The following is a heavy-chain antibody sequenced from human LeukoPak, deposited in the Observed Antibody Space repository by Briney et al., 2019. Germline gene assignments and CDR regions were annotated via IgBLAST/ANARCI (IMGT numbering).Heavy chain of an antibody. CDR1: AFTFSNYW. CDR2: IKQDGSEK. CDR3: ARSLGVPRVTRQSYYYYYMDV. V-gene: IGHV3-7*03. Sequence: GGSLRLSCAASAFTFSNYWMNWVRQAPGKGLEWVANIKQDGSEKYYVDSVKGRFTISRDNAKNSLYLQMNSLRAEDTAVYYCARSLGVPRVTRQSYYYYYMDVWGKGTTVTISS. D-gene: IGHD4-17*01. J-gene: IGHJ6*03.